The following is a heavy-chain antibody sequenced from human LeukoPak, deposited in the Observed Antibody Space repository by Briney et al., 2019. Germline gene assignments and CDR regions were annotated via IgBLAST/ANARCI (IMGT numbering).Heavy chain of an antibody. Sequence: PGRSLRLSCAASGFTFDDYGLHWVRQAPGKGLDWVSGISWNSDIIGYADSVKGRFTISRDNAKNSLYLQMNSLRAEDTALYYCAKDGEAIRGYLDYWGQGTLVTVSS. CDR1: GFTFDDYG. D-gene: IGHD2-2*02. J-gene: IGHJ4*02. CDR3: AKDGEAIRGYLDY. CDR2: ISWNSDII. V-gene: IGHV3-9*01.